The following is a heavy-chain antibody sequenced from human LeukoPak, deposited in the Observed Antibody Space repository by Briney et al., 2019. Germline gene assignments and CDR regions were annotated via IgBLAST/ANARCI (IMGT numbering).Heavy chain of an antibody. Sequence: SETLSLTCAVYGGSFSGYYWSWIRQPPGKGLEWIEEINHSGSTNYNPSLKSRVTISVDTSKNQFSLKLSSVTAADTAVYYCARGPTYCGGDCYSFCYYGMDVWGQGTTVTVSS. J-gene: IGHJ6*02. CDR2: INHSGST. D-gene: IGHD2-21*02. CDR1: GGSFSGYY. CDR3: ARGPTYCGGDCYSFCYYGMDV. V-gene: IGHV4-34*01.